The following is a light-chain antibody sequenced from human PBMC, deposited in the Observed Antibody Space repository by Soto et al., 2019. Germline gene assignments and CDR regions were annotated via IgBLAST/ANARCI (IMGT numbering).Light chain of an antibody. Sequence: ESVLTQSPASLSLSPGERATLSCRAGQTVFSSYLAWYQQKPGLAPRLLIYGASIRATGIPDRFSGSWSGTDFTLTIKRLEPEDIAVYYCQLYSSSPPTVAFGGGTKLDIK. CDR2: GAS. CDR1: QTVFSSY. J-gene: IGKJ4*01. V-gene: IGKV3-20*01. CDR3: QLYSSSPPTVA.